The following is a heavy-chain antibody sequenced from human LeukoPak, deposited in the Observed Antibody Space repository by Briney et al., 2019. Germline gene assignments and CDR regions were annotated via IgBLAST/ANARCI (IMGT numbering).Heavy chain of an antibody. CDR2: IYYSGST. Sequence: SETLSLTCTVSGGSISSADYYWSWIRQHPGKGLEWIGYIYYSGSTYYNPSLKSRVTISVDTSKNQFSLKLSSGTAADTAVYYCARVLRSSGSPDYWGQGTLVTVSS. V-gene: IGHV4-31*03. D-gene: IGHD3-22*01. CDR3: ARVLRSSGSPDY. J-gene: IGHJ4*02. CDR1: GGSISSADYY.